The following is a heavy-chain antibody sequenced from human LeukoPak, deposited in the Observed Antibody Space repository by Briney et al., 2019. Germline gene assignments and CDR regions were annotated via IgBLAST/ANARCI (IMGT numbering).Heavy chain of an antibody. J-gene: IGHJ4*02. CDR3: ARGQDDGSRTADY. CDR2: ISPSGTT. Sequence: SETLSLTCTVSGDSVSSGNYYSSWIRQPPGKGLDWITYISPSGTTKFNPSLKSRVPTPLDTSRTQFSPRLEHVTAPGTAVYYCARGQDDGSRTADYWGQGIVVTVSS. CDR1: GDSVSSGNYY. D-gene: IGHD1-1*01. V-gene: IGHV4-61*01.